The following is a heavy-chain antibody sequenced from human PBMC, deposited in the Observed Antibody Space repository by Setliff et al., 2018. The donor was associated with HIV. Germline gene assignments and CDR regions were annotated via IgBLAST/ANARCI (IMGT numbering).Heavy chain of an antibody. Sequence: PSETLSLTCAVSGYSIRSGYYWGWIRQSPGKGLEWIGTMFRTGTSYYNPSLTSRVTISQDTSKNQFSLKLSSVTAADTAVYYCARRRSSGWYHYFDYWGQGTLVTVSS. CDR1: GYSIRSGYY. CDR2: MFRTGTS. V-gene: IGHV4-38-2*01. D-gene: IGHD6-19*01. J-gene: IGHJ4*02. CDR3: ARRRSSGWYHYFDY.